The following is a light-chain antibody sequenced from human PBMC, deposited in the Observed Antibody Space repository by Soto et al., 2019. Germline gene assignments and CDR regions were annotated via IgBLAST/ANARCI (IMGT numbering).Light chain of an antibody. CDR3: QQYDILPLT. Sequence: DIQMTQSPSSLSASVGDRVTITCQVSQDISNYLNWYQQKPGKAPKLLIYDASNLETGVPSRFSGSGSGTDFTFTISSLKPEDIAQYYCQQYDILPLTFGGGTKVEIK. CDR2: DAS. CDR1: QDISNY. V-gene: IGKV1-33*01. J-gene: IGKJ4*01.